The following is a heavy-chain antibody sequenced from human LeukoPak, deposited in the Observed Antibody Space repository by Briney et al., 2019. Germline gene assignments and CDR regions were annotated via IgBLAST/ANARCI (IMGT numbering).Heavy chain of an antibody. V-gene: IGHV3-21*01. CDR3: ARGSGYSGSESFDY. Sequence: GGSLRLSCAASGFTSSSYTMNWVRQAPGKGLEWVSSISSSSRYIYYANSVKGRFTISRDNAKSSLYLQMNSLRAEDTAVYSCARGSGYSGSESFDYWGQGTLVA. CDR1: GFTSSSYT. D-gene: IGHD5-12*01. J-gene: IGHJ4*02. CDR2: ISSSSRYI.